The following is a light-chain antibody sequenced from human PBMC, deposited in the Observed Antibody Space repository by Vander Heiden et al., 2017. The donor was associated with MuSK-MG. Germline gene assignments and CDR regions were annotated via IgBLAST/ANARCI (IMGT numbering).Light chain of an antibody. CDR1: QDISNY. Sequence: DIHMTQSPSSLSASVGDRVTITCQASQDISNYLNWYQQKPGKAPKLLIYHASNLETGVPSRFSGSGSGTHFSFTITSLQPDDVATYHCQQFDNLPITFGGGTKVEIK. V-gene: IGKV1-33*01. J-gene: IGKJ4*01. CDR3: QQFDNLPIT. CDR2: HAS.